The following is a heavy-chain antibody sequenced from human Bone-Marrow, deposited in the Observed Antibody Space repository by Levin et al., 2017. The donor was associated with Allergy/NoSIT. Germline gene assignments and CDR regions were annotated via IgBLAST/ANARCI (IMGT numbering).Heavy chain of an antibody. Sequence: SQTLSLTCAISGDPVSSNSVAWNWIRQSPMRGLEWLGRTRYRSNWYTDYATSFKSRLTITPDTSRNQVSLQLHSVTPEDTAVYYCAREGKRTVAGLDHWGQGILVTVSS. V-gene: IGHV6-1*01. CDR1: GDPVSSNSVA. CDR2: TRYRSNWYT. CDR3: AREGKRTVAGLDH. D-gene: IGHD6-19*01. J-gene: IGHJ4*02.